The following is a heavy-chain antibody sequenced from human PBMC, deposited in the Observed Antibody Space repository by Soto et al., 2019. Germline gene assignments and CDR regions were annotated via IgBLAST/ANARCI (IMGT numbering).Heavy chain of an antibody. Sequence: GASVKVSCKASGYTFTSYAMHWVRQAPGQRLEWMGWINAGNGNTKYSQKFQGRVTITRDTSASTAYMELSSLRSEDTAVYYCARVRSSGRRLFDYWGQGTLVTVSS. J-gene: IGHJ4*02. D-gene: IGHD6-19*01. CDR3: ARVRSSGRRLFDY. CDR1: GYTFTSYA. CDR2: INAGNGNT. V-gene: IGHV1-3*01.